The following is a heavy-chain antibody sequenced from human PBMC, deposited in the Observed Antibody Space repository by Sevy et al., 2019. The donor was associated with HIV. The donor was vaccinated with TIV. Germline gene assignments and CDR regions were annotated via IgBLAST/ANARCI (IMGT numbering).Heavy chain of an antibody. CDR3: ARGEDDFWSGDYYYYGMDV. J-gene: IGHJ6*02. D-gene: IGHD3-3*01. CDR1: GYTFTGYY. CDR2: INPNSGGT. Sequence: ASVKVSCKASGYTFTGYYMHWVRQAPGQGLEWMGWINPNSGGTNYAQKFQGRVTMTRDTSISTAYMEMSRLRSDDTAVYYCARGEDDFWSGDYYYYGMDVWGQGTTVTVSS. V-gene: IGHV1-2*02.